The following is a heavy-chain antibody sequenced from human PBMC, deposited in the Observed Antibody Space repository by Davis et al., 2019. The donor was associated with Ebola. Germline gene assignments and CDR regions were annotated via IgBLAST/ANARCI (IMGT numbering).Heavy chain of an antibody. V-gene: IGHV3-7*01. D-gene: IGHD5-18*01. CDR3: ARDTWIQLCFFDY. CDR1: GFTFSDYY. J-gene: IGHJ4*02. CDR2: IKQDGSEK. Sequence: GESLKISCAASGFTFSDYYMSWIRQAPGKGLEWVANIKQDGSEKYYVDSVKGRFTISRDNAKNSLYLQMNSLRAEDTAVYYCARDTWIQLCFFDYWGQGTLVTVSS.